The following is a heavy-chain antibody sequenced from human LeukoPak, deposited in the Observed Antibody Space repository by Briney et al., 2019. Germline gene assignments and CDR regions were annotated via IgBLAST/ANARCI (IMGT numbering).Heavy chain of an antibody. CDR1: GFTFSSYE. Sequence: GGSLRLSCAASGFTFSSYEMNWVRQAPGKGLEWVSSISSSSSYIYYADSVKGRFTISRDNAKNSLYLQMDSLRAEDTAVYYYARDISTVTIYAFDIWGQGTIVTVSS. V-gene: IGHV3-21*01. D-gene: IGHD4-17*01. CDR3: ARDISTVTIYAFDI. J-gene: IGHJ3*02. CDR2: ISSSSSYI.